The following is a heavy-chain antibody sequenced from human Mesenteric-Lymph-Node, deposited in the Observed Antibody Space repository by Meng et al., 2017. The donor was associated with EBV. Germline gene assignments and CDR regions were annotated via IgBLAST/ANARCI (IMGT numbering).Heavy chain of an antibody. Sequence: EVQLVESGGGLVQPGGSLRLSCAASGFTFSSHWMHWVRQGPGKGLVWVARINSGATTINYADSVQGRFTISRDNAKNTLYLQMNSRRAEDTAVYYCVRLRGWYFDLWGRGTLVTASS. D-gene: IGHD3-10*01. J-gene: IGHJ2*01. CDR2: INSGATTI. CDR3: VRLRGWYFDL. V-gene: IGHV3-74*01. CDR1: GFTFSSHW.